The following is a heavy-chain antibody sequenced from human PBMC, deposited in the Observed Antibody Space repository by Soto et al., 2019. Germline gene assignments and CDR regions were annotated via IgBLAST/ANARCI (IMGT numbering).Heavy chain of an antibody. Sequence: QAQVVQSGAEVRKPGSSLKLSCTASEGTFNSYAIAWVRQAPGQGLEWMGGIIPYYNTLNYAQKFQDRVTITADASTNTVYMELSSLRSDDTAVYFCASGASRWYPYFFDSWAQGTLVTVSS. CDR2: IIPYYNTL. CDR1: EGTFNSYA. J-gene: IGHJ4*02. CDR3: ASGASRWYPYFFDS. V-gene: IGHV1-69*01. D-gene: IGHD6-13*01.